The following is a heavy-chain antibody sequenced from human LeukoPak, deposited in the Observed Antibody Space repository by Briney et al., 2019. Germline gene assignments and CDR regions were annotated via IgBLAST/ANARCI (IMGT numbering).Heavy chain of an antibody. CDR1: GFTFSSYS. CDR2: ISSSSSTI. CDR3: ARDLRPSSGWYWRYYYYGMDV. V-gene: IGHV3-48*01. D-gene: IGHD6-19*01. J-gene: IGHJ6*02. Sequence: GGSLRLSCAASGFTFSSYSMNWARQAPGKGLEWVSYISSSSSTIYYADSVKGRFTISRDNAKNSLYLQMNSLRAEDTAVYYCARDLRPSSGWYWRYYYYGMDVWGQGTTVTVSS.